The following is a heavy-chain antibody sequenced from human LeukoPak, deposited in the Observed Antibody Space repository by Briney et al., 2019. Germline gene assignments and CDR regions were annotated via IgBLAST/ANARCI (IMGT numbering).Heavy chain of an antibody. J-gene: IGHJ3*02. D-gene: IGHD2-2*02. V-gene: IGHV1-2*02. CDR3: AIEFATVVVSAVIGAFDI. CDR2: INPNSGGT. Sequence: GASVKVSCKASGYTFTDYYMHWVRQAPGQGLEWMGWINPNSGGTNYAQKFQGRVTMTRYTSIRTAYMELSRLRSDDTAVYYCAIEFATVVVSAVIGAFDIWGQGTMVTVSS. CDR1: GYTFTDYY.